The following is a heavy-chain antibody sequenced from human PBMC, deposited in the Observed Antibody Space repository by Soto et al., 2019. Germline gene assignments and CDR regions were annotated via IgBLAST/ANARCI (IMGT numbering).Heavy chain of an antibody. V-gene: IGHV1-69*01. J-gene: IGHJ6*02. Sequence: QVQLVQSGAEVKKPGASVKVSCKASGGTFSSYAISWVRQAPGQGLEWMGGIIPISDTTNYAQKFQGRVTITADASTSAAYMALRSLRSEDTAVYYCARSQGSSTSLEIYYYYYYGMDVWGQGTTVTVSS. CDR3: ARSQGSSTSLEIYYYYYYGMDV. CDR2: IIPISDTT. CDR1: GGTFSSYA. D-gene: IGHD2-2*01.